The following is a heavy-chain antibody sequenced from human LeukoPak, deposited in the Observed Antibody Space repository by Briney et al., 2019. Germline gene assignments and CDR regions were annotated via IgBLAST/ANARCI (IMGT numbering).Heavy chain of an antibody. D-gene: IGHD4-17*01. CDR1: GYSISSGYY. Sequence: SETLSLTCTVSGYSISSGYYWGWIRQPPGKGLEWIGSIYHSGSTYYNPSLKSRVTISVDTSKNQFSLKLSSVTAADTAVYYCARDPYTVTISAFDIWGQGTMVTVSS. CDR2: IYHSGST. J-gene: IGHJ3*02. V-gene: IGHV4-38-2*02. CDR3: ARDPYTVTISAFDI.